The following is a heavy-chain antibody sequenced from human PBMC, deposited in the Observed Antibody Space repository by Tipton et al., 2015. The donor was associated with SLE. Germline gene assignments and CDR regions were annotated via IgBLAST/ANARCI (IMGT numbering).Heavy chain of an antibody. Sequence: TLSLTCTVSGGSINSHFWSWIRQPPGKGLEWIGHSGSTNYNPSLKSRVTISVDTSKNQFSLKLSSVTAADTAMYYCARGVGADYWGQGTLVTVSS. V-gene: IGHV4-59*11. D-gene: IGHD1-26*01. J-gene: IGHJ4*02. CDR2: HSGST. CDR1: GGSINSHF. CDR3: ARGVGADY.